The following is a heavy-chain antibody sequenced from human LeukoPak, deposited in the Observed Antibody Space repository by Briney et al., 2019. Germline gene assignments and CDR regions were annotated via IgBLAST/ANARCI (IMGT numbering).Heavy chain of an antibody. Sequence: SETLSLTCTVSDGSISSGSYYWSWIRQPAGKGLEWIGRIYTSGSTNYNPSLKSRVTISVDTSKNQFSLKLSSVTAADTAVYYCARGYSGYAIDYWGQGTLVTVSS. CDR1: DGSISSGSYY. CDR3: ARGYSGYAIDY. CDR2: IYTSGST. J-gene: IGHJ4*02. V-gene: IGHV4-61*02. D-gene: IGHD5-12*01.